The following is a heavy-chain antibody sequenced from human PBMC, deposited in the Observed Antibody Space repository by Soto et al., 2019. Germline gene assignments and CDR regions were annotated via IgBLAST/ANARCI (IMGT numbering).Heavy chain of an antibody. CDR2: ISNDGAYK. J-gene: IGHJ4*02. V-gene: IGHV3-30*03. Sequence: VQLVESGGGVVQPGRSLRLSCVASEFTFSSHLMHWVRQAPGKGLEWVAFISNDGAYKTYADSVKGRFTISRDNSKDTVYLEIHSLRPEDTALYHCARDEAFSAPYYLDYWGQGTLVIVS. D-gene: IGHD1-26*01. CDR3: ARDEAFSAPYYLDY. CDR1: EFTFSSHL.